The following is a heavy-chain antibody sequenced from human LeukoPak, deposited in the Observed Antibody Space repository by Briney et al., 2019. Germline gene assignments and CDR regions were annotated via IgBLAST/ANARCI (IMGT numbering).Heavy chain of an antibody. J-gene: IGHJ4*02. Sequence: SETLSLTCTVSAGSTSSYYWSWIRQPPGKGLEWIGSIYNSGSTNYNPSLKSRVTLSVETSKNQFSLRLSSVTAADTTVYYCARGLRRYSKAFPFDYWGQGTLVTVSS. CDR1: AGSTSSYY. CDR3: ARGLRRYSKAFPFDY. D-gene: IGHD5-18*01. CDR2: IYNSGST. V-gene: IGHV4-59*12.